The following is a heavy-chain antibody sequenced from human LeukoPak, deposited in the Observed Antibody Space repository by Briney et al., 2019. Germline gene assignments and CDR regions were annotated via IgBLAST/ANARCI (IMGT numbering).Heavy chain of an antibody. CDR3: AKGPRFLEWLSPDPYFDY. D-gene: IGHD3-3*01. CDR1: GFTFSSYA. V-gene: IGHV3-23*01. J-gene: IGHJ4*02. CDR2: ISGSGGST. Sequence: PGGSLRLSCAASGFTFSSYAMSWVRQAPGKGLEWVSAISGSGGSTYYADSVKGRFTISRDNSKNTLYLQMNSLRAEDTAVYHCAKGPRFLEWLSPDPYFDYWGQGTLVTVSS.